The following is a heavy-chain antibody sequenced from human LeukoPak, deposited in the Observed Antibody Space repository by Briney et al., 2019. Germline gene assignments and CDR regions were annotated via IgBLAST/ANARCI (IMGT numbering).Heavy chain of an antibody. V-gene: IGHV1-18*01. Sequence: ASVKVSCKVSGYTFTGYGISWVRQAPGQGLEWMGWISGYNGNTGYPQKFQDRVTMTTDTSTNTAYMELRSLRSDDTAVFYCARDRVGGTDYYYYYGMDVWGQGTTVTVSS. D-gene: IGHD6-19*01. CDR1: GYTFTGYG. CDR2: ISGYNGNT. CDR3: ARDRVGGTDYYYYYGMDV. J-gene: IGHJ6*02.